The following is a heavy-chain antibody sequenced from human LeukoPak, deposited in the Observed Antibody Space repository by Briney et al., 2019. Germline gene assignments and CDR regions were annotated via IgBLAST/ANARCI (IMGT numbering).Heavy chain of an antibody. J-gene: IGHJ4*02. Sequence: PSETPSLTCAVSGYSISSGYYWGWIRQPPGKGLEWIGSIYHSGSTYYNPSLKSRVTISVDTPKNQFSLKLSSVTAADTAVYYCAGTYYDFWSGPDYWGQGTLVTVSS. CDR1: GYSISSGYY. V-gene: IGHV4-38-2*01. CDR3: AGTYYDFWSGPDY. CDR2: IYHSGST. D-gene: IGHD3-3*01.